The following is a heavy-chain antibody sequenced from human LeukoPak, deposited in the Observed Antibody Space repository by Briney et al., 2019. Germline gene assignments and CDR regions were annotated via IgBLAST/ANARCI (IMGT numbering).Heavy chain of an antibody. CDR3: AKVGRVTMVRGPPDY. CDR1: GFIFSNYG. Sequence: QAGGSLRLSCAASGFIFSNYGMNWVRQAPGKGLEWVAAISASGSATSYADSVRGRFTISRDNSKSTTYLQMNSLRAEDTAVYYCAKVGRVTMVRGPPDYWGQGTLVTVSS. J-gene: IGHJ4*02. CDR2: ISASGSAT. D-gene: IGHD3-10*01. V-gene: IGHV3-23*01.